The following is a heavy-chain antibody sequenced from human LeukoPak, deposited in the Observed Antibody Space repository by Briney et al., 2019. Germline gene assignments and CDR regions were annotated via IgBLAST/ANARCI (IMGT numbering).Heavy chain of an antibody. CDR3: AREDVWGNNRPKGHFDY. V-gene: IGHV4-59*01. J-gene: IGHJ4*02. CDR2: IFYSGST. D-gene: IGHD3-16*02. CDR1: GGSISSYY. Sequence: SETLSLTCTVSGGSISSYYWSWIRQPPGKGLEWIGYIFYSGSTNYNPSLQSRVTISVDTSKNQFSLNLNSVTAADTAMYYCAREDVWGNNRPKGHFDYWGQGTLVTVSS.